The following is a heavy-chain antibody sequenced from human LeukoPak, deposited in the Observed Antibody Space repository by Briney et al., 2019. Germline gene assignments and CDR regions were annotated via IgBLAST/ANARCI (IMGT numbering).Heavy chain of an antibody. V-gene: IGHV3-7*01. CDR2: IKQDGSEK. Sequence: PGGSLRLSCEASGFTFTSFWMSWVRQAPGKGLEWVANIKQDGSEKYYVDPVKGRFTISRDNAKNSLGLQMNSLRAEDTAVYYCARDTSGGWYGLIDYWGQGTPVTVSS. D-gene: IGHD6-19*01. J-gene: IGHJ4*02. CDR3: ARDTSGGWYGLIDY. CDR1: GFTFTSFW.